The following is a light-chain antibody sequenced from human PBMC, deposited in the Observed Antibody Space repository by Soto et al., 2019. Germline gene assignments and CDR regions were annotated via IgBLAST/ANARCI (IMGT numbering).Light chain of an antibody. J-gene: IGLJ2*01. CDR3: CSYAGGYTLV. CDR2: DVD. Sequence: QSALTQPRSVSGSPGQQATFPSTGTSGVVGGYNYVSWLQQHPGKAPKLMIYDVDKRPSGVPDRFSGSKSGNTASLTISGLQAEDEADYYCCSYAGGYTLVFGGGTKLTVL. CDR1: SGVVGGYNY. V-gene: IGLV2-11*01.